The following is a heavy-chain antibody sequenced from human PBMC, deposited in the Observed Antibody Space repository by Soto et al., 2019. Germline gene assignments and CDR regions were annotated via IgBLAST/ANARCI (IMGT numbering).Heavy chain of an antibody. CDR2: ISYYGSNK. V-gene: IGHV3-30-3*01. CDR3: ARAGRDGYNLYYFDY. J-gene: IGHJ4*02. D-gene: IGHD5-12*01. CDR1: GFTFSSYA. Sequence: QVQLVEAGGCVVQPWRSLRLSCAASGFTFSSYAMHWVRQAPGKGLEWVAVISYYGSNKYYADSVNGRFTISRDNSKNTLYLQMNSLRAEDTAVYYGARAGRDGYNLYYFDYWGQGTLVTVSS.